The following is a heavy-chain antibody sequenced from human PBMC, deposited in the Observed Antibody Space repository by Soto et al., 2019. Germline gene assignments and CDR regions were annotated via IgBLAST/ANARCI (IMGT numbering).Heavy chain of an antibody. V-gene: IGHV3-53*01. CDR3: AARAGGGGY. J-gene: IGHJ4*02. Sequence: EVQLVESGGGLIQSGGSLRLSCAVSGFTVSNNYMSWVRQAPGKGLEGVSVIYSGGYTAYGDSVKGRFTISRDNSKNTLFHQMKSRRADDRAFFSGAARAGGGGYWGQGTLVTVSS. CDR1: GFTVSNNY. D-gene: IGHD3-10*01. CDR2: IYSGGYT.